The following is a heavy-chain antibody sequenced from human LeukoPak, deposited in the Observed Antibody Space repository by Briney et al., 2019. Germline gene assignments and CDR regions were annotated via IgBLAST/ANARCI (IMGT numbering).Heavy chain of an antibody. J-gene: IGHJ4*02. CDR3: ARERSGSSCQDY. CDR1: GLTFSSYW. CDR2: IKQDGSEK. D-gene: IGHD2-15*01. Sequence: PGGSLRLSCAASGLTFSSYWMSWLRQAPGKGLEWVANIKQDGSEKYYVDSVKGRFTISRDNAKHSLFLQMNSLRAEDTAVYYCARERSGSSCQDYWGQGTLVTVSS. V-gene: IGHV3-7*01.